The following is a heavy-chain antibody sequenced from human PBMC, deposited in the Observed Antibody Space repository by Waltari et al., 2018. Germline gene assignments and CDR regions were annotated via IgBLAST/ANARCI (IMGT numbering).Heavy chain of an antibody. V-gene: IGHV1-69*01. CDR3: AKNGDVMLRATTFRDAFDI. D-gene: IGHD1-26*01. CDR2: IIPVFGPP. Sequence: QVQLVQSGAQMKKPGSSVKVSCRASGGPFSTNAASWVRQAPGQGLEWMGGIIPVFGPPNYAQKFQGRVTFTADESTSTLYMELSSLRSEDTAIYYCAKNGDVMLRATTFRDAFDIWGQGTMVTVSS. CDR1: GGPFSTNA. J-gene: IGHJ3*02.